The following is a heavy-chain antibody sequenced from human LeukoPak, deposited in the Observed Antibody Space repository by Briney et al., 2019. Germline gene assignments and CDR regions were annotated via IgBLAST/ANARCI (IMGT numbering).Heavy chain of an antibody. J-gene: IGHJ6*03. CDR3: AKGVTNYYYYYMDV. Sequence: GGSLRLSCAASGFTFSNAWMSWVRQAPGKGLEWVGRIKSKTDGGTTDYAAPVKGRFTISRDDSKNTLYLQMNSLKTEDTAVYYCAKGVTNYYYYYMDVWGKGTTVTISS. D-gene: IGHD2-21*02. CDR1: GFTFSNAW. CDR2: IKSKTDGGTT. V-gene: IGHV3-15*01.